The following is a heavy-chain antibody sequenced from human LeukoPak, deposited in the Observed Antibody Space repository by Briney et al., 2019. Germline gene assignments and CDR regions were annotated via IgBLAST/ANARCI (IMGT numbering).Heavy chain of an antibody. Sequence: GGSLRLSCAASGFTFSSYEMNWVRQAPGKGLEWVSYISSSGSTIYYAVSVKGRFTISRDNAKNSLYLQMNSLTAEDTAVYYCARDPGTRIDYWGQGTLVTVSS. CDR2: ISSSGSTI. CDR1: GFTFSSYE. J-gene: IGHJ4*02. CDR3: ARDPGTRIDY. V-gene: IGHV3-48*03.